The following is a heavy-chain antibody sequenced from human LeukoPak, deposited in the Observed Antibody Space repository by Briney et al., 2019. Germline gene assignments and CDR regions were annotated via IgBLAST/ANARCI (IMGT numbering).Heavy chain of an antibody. V-gene: IGHV3-48*03. J-gene: IGHJ4*02. CDR1: GFTFSSYE. CDR2: ISTSGSTI. Sequence: PGGSLRLSCAASGFTFSSYEMNWVGQTPGKGLEWVSYISTSGSTIYYADSVRGRFTISRDNAKNSLYLQMDSLRAEDTAVYYCARADAIYFDYWGQGTLVTVSS. CDR3: ARADAIYFDY.